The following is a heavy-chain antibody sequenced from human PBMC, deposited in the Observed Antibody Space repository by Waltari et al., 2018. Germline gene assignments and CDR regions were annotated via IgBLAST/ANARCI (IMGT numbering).Heavy chain of an antibody. J-gene: IGHJ4*02. D-gene: IGHD6-6*01. CDR3: ATEPYSSSYYFDY. CDR2: IRYDGSNK. Sequence: QVQLVESGGGVVQPGGSLRLPCAASRFTFSSYCMHWVRQAPGKGLEWVAFIRYDGSNKYYADSVKGRFTISRYNSKNTLYLQMNSLRAEDTAVYYCATEPYSSSYYFDYWGQGTLVTVSS. V-gene: IGHV3-30*02. CDR1: RFTFSSYC.